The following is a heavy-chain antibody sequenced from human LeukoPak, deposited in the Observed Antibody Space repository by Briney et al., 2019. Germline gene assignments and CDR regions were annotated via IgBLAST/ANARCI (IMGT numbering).Heavy chain of an antibody. CDR1: GFTFSIYA. D-gene: IGHD2-8*01. CDR3: AKDPHRGPPNMYFQY. J-gene: IGHJ1*01. CDR2: ITGSGATT. Sequence: PGGSLRLSCAASGFTFSIYAMYWVHQAPGEGLEWVSTITGSGATTDYADSVKGRFTISRDNSKNTLYLQMNSLRVEDTAVYYCAKDPHRGPPNMYFQYWGQGTLVTVSS. V-gene: IGHV3-23*01.